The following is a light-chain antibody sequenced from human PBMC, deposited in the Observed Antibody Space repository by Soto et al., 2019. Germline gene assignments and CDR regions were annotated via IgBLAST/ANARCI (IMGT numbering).Light chain of an antibody. Sequence: PGERAALSCRASKSVGSTQLAWYQQXPXXXPXXLIYGASNRATDIPDRFSGSGSGTDFTLTISRLEPEDFAVYYCQQYGSSPTFGQGTKVDI. CDR2: GAS. CDR1: KSVGSTQ. CDR3: QQYGSSPT. J-gene: IGKJ1*01. V-gene: IGKV3-20*01.